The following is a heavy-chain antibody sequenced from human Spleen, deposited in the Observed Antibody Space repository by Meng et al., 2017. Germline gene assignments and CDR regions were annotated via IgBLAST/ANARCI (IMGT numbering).Heavy chain of an antibody. V-gene: IGHV4-34*01. CDR1: GASFSDYY. CDR3: AANRDGFDP. J-gene: IGHJ5*02. CDR2: INHSGST. Sequence: QEQLQQWGAGLLKPSETLTLRCVVSGASFSDYYWSWIRQPPGKGLEWIGEINHSGSTNYNPSLESRATISVDTSQNNLSLKLSSVTAADTAVYYCAANRDGFDPWGQGTLVTVSS.